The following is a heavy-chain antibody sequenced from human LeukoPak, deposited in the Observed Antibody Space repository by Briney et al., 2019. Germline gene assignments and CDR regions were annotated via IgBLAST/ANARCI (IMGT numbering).Heavy chain of an antibody. D-gene: IGHD3-3*01. Sequence: GGSLRLSCAASGFTFSNAWMSWVRQAPGKGLEWVGRIKSKTDGGTTDYAAPVKGRFTISRDDSKNTLYLQMNSLKTEDTAVYYCAKDFYLEWLQYGDYWGQGTLVTVSS. V-gene: IGHV3-15*01. CDR1: GFTFSNAW. J-gene: IGHJ4*02. CDR3: AKDFYLEWLQYGDY. CDR2: IKSKTDGGTT.